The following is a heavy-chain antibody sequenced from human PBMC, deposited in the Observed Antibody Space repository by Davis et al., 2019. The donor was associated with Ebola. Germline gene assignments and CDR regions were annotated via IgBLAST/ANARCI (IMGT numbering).Heavy chain of an antibody. V-gene: IGHV4-61*01. D-gene: IGHD6-19*01. Sequence: MPSETLSLTCTVSGGSLSRSPYYCNWIRQPPGKGLAWIGFSYYSGSTNYNPSLKSRVSISVDTSKNQFSLRLNSVTAADTAVYYCARGKGQWLVASLDSWGQGTLVTVSS. CDR3: ARGKGQWLVASLDS. CDR2: SYYSGST. CDR1: GGSLSRSPYY. J-gene: IGHJ4*02.